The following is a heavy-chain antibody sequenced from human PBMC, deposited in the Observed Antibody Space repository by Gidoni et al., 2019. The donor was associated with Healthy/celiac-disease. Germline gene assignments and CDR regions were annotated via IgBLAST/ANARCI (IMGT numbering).Heavy chain of an antibody. Sequence: EVQLVESVGGLLKPGGSLRLSCAASGFTFSSYSMNWVRQAPGKGLEWVSYISSSSSYIYYADYVKGRFTISRDNAKNSLYLKMNSLRAEDTAVYYCARSPGYCSGGSCYYFDYWGQGTLVTVSS. J-gene: IGHJ4*02. CDR2: ISSSSSYI. V-gene: IGHV3-21*01. CDR1: GFTFSSYS. D-gene: IGHD2-15*01. CDR3: ARSPGYCSGGSCYYFDY.